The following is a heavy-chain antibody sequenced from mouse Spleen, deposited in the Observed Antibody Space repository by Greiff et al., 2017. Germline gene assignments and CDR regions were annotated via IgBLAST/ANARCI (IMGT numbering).Heavy chain of an antibody. CDR3: ARHGSSYGYFDV. CDR1: GFTFSDYG. CDR2: ISNLAYSI. V-gene: IGHV5-15*01. J-gene: IGHJ1*03. D-gene: IGHD1-1*01. Sequence: EVKLVESGGGLVQPGGSLKLSCAASGFTFSDYGMAWVRQAPRKGPEWVAFISNLAYSIYYADTVTGRFTISRENAKNTLYLEMSSLRSEDTAMYYCARHGSSYGYFDVWGTGTTVTVSS.